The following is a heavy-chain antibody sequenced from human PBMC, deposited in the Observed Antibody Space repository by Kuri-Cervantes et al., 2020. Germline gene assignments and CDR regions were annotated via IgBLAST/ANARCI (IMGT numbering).Heavy chain of an antibody. CDR3: ARDSDQLQGRGWFDP. V-gene: IGHV1-2*02. Sequence: ASVKVSCKASGYTFTGYYMHWVRQAPGQGLEWMGWINPNSGGTNYAQKFQGRVTMTRDTSTSTVYMELSSLRSEDTAVYYCARDSDQLQGRGWFDPWGQGTLVTVSS. CDR1: GYTFTGYY. J-gene: IGHJ5*02. D-gene: IGHD2-2*01. CDR2: INPNSGGT.